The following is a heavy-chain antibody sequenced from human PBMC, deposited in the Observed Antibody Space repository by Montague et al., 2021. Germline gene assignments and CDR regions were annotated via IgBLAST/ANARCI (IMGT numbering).Heavy chain of an antibody. CDR1: GFTFSAFV. CDR3: DASDF. J-gene: IGHJ4*02. V-gene: IGHV3-23*01. CDR2: ITATGGRT. Sequence: SLRLSCAASGFTFSAFVMSWARQAPGKGLEWVSTITATGGRTFHADSVRGRFTISRDNSKNMLHLEMNSLRAEDTATYYCDASDFWGQGVLVTVSS.